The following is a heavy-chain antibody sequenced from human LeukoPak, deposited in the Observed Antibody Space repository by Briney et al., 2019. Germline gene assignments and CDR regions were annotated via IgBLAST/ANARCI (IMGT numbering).Heavy chain of an antibody. CDR2: ISAYNGNT. J-gene: IGHJ4*02. D-gene: IGHD3-22*01. V-gene: IGHV1-18*01. CDR3: AGVGSGYYDSSGYFDY. CDR1: GYTFTSYG. Sequence: KVSCKASGYTFTSYGISWVRQAPGQGLEWMGWISAYNGNTNYAQKLQGRVTMTTDTSTSTAYMELRSLRSDDTAVYYCAGVGSGYYDSSGYFDYWGQGTLVTVSS.